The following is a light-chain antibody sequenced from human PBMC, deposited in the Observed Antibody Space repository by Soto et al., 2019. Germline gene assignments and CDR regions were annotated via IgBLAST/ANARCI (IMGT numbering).Light chain of an antibody. Sequence: DIQMTQSPSSLSTSVGDRVTITCRASQSIGTHLNWYQQKTGKAPKLLISSASRLQSGVPSTCSGGGSGTDFSRTISRQQPGDLVTYCGQQSLTIPWTLGQGTKVEIK. CDR1: QSIGTH. J-gene: IGKJ1*01. CDR3: QQSLTIPWT. CDR2: SAS. V-gene: IGKV1-39*01.